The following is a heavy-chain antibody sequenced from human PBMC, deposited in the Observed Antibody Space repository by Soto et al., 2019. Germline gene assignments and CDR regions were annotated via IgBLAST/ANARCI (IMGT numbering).Heavy chain of an antibody. J-gene: IGHJ4*02. D-gene: IGHD3-10*01. CDR2: IIPIIGTA. CDR1: GGTFSSHV. CDR3: ARDLEFRDGNISHLDY. V-gene: IGHV1-69*01. Sequence: QVQLVQSGAEVKKPGSSVKVSCKASGGTFSSHVFNWVRQSPGQGLEWMGGIIPIIGTANYAQKFQGRVTITADESTSTACMELSSLRSEDTAVYYCARDLEFRDGNISHLDYGGQGTLVTVSS.